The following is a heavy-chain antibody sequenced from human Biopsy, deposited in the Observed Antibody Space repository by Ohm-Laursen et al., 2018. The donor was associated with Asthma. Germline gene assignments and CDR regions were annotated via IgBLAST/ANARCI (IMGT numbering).Heavy chain of an antibody. Sequence: ALRLSCAAPVFTFGDHCMSWVRQVPGQGLAWVANIKHDGSEKNHVDSLTGRFTISRDNDKNLLFLQMNSLRAEDTAAYYCARTFHFWSPYHAEHYQLWGQGTLVPVSS. CDR2: IKHDGSEK. V-gene: IGHV3-7*01. J-gene: IGHJ1*01. D-gene: IGHD3-3*01. CDR1: VFTFGDHC. CDR3: ARTFHFWSPYHAEHYQL.